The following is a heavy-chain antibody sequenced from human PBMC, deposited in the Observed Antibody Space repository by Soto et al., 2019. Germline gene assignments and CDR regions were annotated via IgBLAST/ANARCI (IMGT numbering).Heavy chain of an antibody. V-gene: IGHV1-69*08. CDR3: ARDRRTPGPNYYYYYYMDV. CDR1: GGTFSSYT. D-gene: IGHD2-2*01. CDR2: IIPILGIA. J-gene: IGHJ6*03. Sequence: QVQLVQSGAEVKKPGSSVKVSCKASGGTFSSYTISWVRQAPGQGLEWMGRIIPILGIANYAKKFQGRVTIPADKATSTAYMELNSLRSEDTAVYYCARDRRTPGPNYYYYYYMDVWGKGTTVTVSS.